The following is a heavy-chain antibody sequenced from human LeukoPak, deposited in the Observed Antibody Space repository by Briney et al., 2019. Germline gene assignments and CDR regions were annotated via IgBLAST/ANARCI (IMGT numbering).Heavy chain of an antibody. Sequence: PSETLSLTCAVSGDSISSSNWWSWVRQPPGRGLDWIGEIYHSGSTNYNPSLKSRVTISVDKSKNQFSLKLSSVTAAATAVYYCTRNSGIIFGFRYSDLWGRGTLVTVSS. V-gene: IGHV4-4*02. J-gene: IGHJ2*01. CDR2: IYHSGST. D-gene: IGHD3/OR15-3a*01. CDR1: GDSISSSNW. CDR3: TRNSGIIFGFRYSDL.